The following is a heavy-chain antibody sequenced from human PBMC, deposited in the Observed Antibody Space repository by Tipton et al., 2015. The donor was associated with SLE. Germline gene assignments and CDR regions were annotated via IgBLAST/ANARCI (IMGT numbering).Heavy chain of an antibody. CDR2: IYTSGST. V-gene: IGHV4-61*09. CDR3: ASYYDFWSGYRYFDY. CDR1: GGSISSGSYY. D-gene: IGHD3-3*01. J-gene: IGHJ4*02. Sequence: TLSLTCTVSGGSISSGSYYWSWIRQPAGKGLEWIGYIYTSGSTNYNPSLKSRVTISVDTSKNQFSLKLSSVTAADTAVYYCASYYDFWSGYRYFDYWGQGTLVTVSS.